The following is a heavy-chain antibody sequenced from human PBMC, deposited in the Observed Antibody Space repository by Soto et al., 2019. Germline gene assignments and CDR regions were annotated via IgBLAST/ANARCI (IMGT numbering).Heavy chain of an antibody. CDR3: VRDGRRQFQGEFFDH. Sequence: DVQLVESGGGLVKPGGSLRLSCAAYGFSFSSHAMNWVRQAPGRGLEWVSSISSTSSYIHHAASVKGRVTISRDNAKSALYLQLDGLRVDDTGVYYCVRDGRRQFQGEFFDHWGQGILVTVSS. CDR2: ISSTSSYI. D-gene: IGHD3-16*01. V-gene: IGHV3-21*06. CDR1: GFSFSSHA. J-gene: IGHJ5*02.